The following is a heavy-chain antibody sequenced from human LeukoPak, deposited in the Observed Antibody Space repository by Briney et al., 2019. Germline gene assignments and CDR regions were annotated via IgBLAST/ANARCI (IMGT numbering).Heavy chain of an antibody. J-gene: IGHJ4*02. V-gene: IGHV4-34*01. Sequence: PSETLSLTCAVYGGSFSGYYWSWIRQPPGKGLEWIGEINHSGSTNYNPSLKSRVTISVDTSKNQFSLKLSSVTAADTAVYYCAREPNCGGDCYRPDWGQGTLVTVSS. CDR3: AREPNCGGDCYRPD. D-gene: IGHD2-21*02. CDR1: GGSFSGYY. CDR2: INHSGST.